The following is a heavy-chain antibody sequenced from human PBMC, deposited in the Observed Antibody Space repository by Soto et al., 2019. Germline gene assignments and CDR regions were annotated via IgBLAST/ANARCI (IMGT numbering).Heavy chain of an antibody. CDR2: NNHSGST. V-gene: IGHV4-34*01. CDR3: ARGRGSRWPRGALYFDY. CDR1: GGSFSGYY. D-gene: IGHD6-13*01. Sequence: QVQLQQWGAGLLKPSETLSLTCAVYGGSFSGYYWSWIRQPPGKGLEWIGENNHSGSTNYNPSLKRRVTISVDTSKNQFSLKLSSVTAADTAVYYCARGRGSRWPRGALYFDYWGQGTLVTVSS. J-gene: IGHJ4*02.